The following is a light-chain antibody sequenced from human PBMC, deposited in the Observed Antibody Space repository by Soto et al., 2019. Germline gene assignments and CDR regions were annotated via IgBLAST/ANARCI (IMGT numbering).Light chain of an antibody. J-gene: IGKJ4*01. CDR2: AAS. CDR3: QKYNSAPLT. CDR1: QGIGAY. Sequence: DIQMTQSPSSLSASLGDRVTITCRASQGIGAYLAWFKQKPGNAPKLLIYAASTLQSGVPSRFSGSGSGTDFTVTASSLQPEDVATYYCQKYNSAPLTFGGGTRVEIK. V-gene: IGKV1-27*01.